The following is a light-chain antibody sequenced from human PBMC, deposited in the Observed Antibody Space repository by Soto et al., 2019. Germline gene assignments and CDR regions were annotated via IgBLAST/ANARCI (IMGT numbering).Light chain of an antibody. CDR1: QSVSSSY. V-gene: IGKV3-20*01. CDR2: GAS. Sequence: EIVLTQSPGTLSLSPGERATLSCRASQSVSSSYLAWYQQKPGQAPRLLIYGASSRATGIPDRFSGSGSGTAFTLTISRLEPEDFAVYYCQHQVTFGQGTKVEIK. J-gene: IGKJ1*01. CDR3: QHQVT.